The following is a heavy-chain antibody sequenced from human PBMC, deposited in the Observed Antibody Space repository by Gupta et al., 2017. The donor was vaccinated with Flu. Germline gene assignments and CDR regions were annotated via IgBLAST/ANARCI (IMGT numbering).Heavy chain of an antibody. J-gene: IGHJ4*02. V-gene: IGHV3-48*03. CDR2: ISSSGSTI. CDR3: ARRYCSSTSCLEDY. CDR1: GFTFSSYE. D-gene: IGHD2-2*01. Sequence: EVQPVESGGGLVQPGGSLRLSWAASGFTFSSYEMNWVRRAPGKGLEWVSYISSSGSTIDYADSVKGRFTISRDNAKNSLYLQMNSLRAEDTAVYYCARRYCSSTSCLEDYWGQGTLVTVSS.